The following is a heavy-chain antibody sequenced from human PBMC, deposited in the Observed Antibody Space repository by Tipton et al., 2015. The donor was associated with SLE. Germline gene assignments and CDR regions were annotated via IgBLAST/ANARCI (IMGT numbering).Heavy chain of an antibody. CDR2: ISAYNGNT. J-gene: IGHJ4*02. D-gene: IGHD5-12*01. CDR1: GYTFTSYG. CDR3: ARVRIVATIIAWDFDY. V-gene: IGHV1-18*01. Sequence: QLVQSGPEVKKPGASVKVSCKASGYTFTSYGISWVRQVPGQGLEWTGWISAYNGNTNYAQKLQGRVTMTTDTSTSTAYMELRSLRSDDTAVYYCARVRIVATIIAWDFDYWGQGTLVTVSS.